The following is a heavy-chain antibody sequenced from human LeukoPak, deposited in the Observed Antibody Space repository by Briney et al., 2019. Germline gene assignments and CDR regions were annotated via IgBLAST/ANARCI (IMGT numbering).Heavy chain of an antibody. CDR2: IEQDGSEK. V-gene: IGHV3-7*01. CDR1: GFTFSRYW. CDR3: AREFCSGANCYPMGAFDM. D-gene: IGHD2-15*01. Sequence: GGSLRLSCAASGFTFSRYWMSWVRQAPEKGLEWVANIEQDGSEKYYVDSVKGRFTISRDNAKNSLYLQMNSLRAEDTAVYYCAREFCSGANCYPMGAFDMWGQGTMVTVSS. J-gene: IGHJ3*02.